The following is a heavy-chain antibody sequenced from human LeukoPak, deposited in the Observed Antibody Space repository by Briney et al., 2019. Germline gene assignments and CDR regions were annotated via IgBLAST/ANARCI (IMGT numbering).Heavy chain of an antibody. CDR3: TTSGSY. V-gene: IGHV3-15*07. Sequence: PGGSLRLSCAASGFTFGSCWMNWVRQTPGKGLEWVGRIKSETDGGTTDYAAPVKGRFTISRDDSKNTLYLRMSSLESEDTAVYYCTTSGSYWGQGTLVTVSS. CDR1: GFTFGSCW. J-gene: IGHJ4*02. CDR2: IKSETDGGTT.